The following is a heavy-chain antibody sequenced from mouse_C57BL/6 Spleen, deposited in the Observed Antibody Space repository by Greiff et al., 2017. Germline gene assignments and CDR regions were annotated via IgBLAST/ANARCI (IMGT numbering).Heavy chain of an antibody. CDR1: GFSLTSYG. D-gene: IGHD2-1*01. CDR2: IWSGGST. J-gene: IGHJ4*01. CDR3: AKRGNHYAMDY. V-gene: IGHV2-4*01. Sequence: VQVVESGPGLVQPSQSLSITCTVSGFSLTSYGVHWVRQPPGKGLEWLGVIWSGGSTDYNAAFISRLSISKDNSKSQVFFKMNSLQADDTAIYYCAKRGNHYAMDYWGQGTSVTVSS.